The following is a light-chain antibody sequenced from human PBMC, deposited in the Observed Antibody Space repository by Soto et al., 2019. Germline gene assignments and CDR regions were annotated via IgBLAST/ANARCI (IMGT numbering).Light chain of an antibody. CDR1: QSVGRN. Sequence: EIFLTQSPGTLSLSPGEGATLFCRASQSVGRNLAWYRQTPGQPPRLLIYSASTRATDTPARFSGGGSGTDFNFTISRVEPADFAVYYCQSYGSSFATFGQGTKVDIK. J-gene: IGKJ1*01. CDR3: QSYGSSFAT. V-gene: IGKV3-20*01. CDR2: SAS.